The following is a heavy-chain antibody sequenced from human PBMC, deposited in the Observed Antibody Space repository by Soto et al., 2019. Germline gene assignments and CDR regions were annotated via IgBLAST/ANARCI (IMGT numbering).Heavy chain of an antibody. CDR1: GFTFNSYV. CDR2: ISGIGGST. CDR3: AKGGYCTNGVCYPDFDY. V-gene: IGHV3-23*01. Sequence: TGWSMRITIAAYGFTFNSYVMSWVRKAPGKGLEWVSAISGIGGSTYYADSVKGRFTISRDNSKNTLYLQMNSLRAGDTAVYYCAKGGYCTNGVCYPDFDYRGQGTLVTVSS. D-gene: IGHD2-8*01. J-gene: IGHJ4*02.